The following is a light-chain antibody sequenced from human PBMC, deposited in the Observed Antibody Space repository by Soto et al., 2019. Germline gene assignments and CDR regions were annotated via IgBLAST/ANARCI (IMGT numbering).Light chain of an antibody. J-gene: IGKJ4*01. Sequence: EVVLTQSPATLSLSPGERATLSCTASQSISTYFTWYQHKPGQAPRLLIYDASRRAPGIPARFSGSGSGTDFTLTISSLEPEDFAVYYCQQRRNWPPLTFGGGTKVEIK. CDR2: DAS. CDR3: QQRRNWPPLT. CDR1: QSISTY. V-gene: IGKV3-11*01.